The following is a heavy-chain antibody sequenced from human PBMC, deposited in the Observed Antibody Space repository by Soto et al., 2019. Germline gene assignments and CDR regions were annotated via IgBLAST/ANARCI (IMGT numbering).Heavy chain of an antibody. CDR1: GYTFTSYY. J-gene: IGHJ6*02. V-gene: IGHV1-46*01. Sequence: ASVKVSCKASGYTFTSYYMHWVRQAPGQGLEWMGIINPSGGSTSYAQKFQGRVTMTRDTSTSTVYMELSSLRSEDTAVYYCARDQEWELLDDYYYYYGMDDWVQGTRVTVSS. CDR2: INPSGGST. D-gene: IGHD1-26*01. CDR3: ARDQEWELLDDYYYYYGMDD.